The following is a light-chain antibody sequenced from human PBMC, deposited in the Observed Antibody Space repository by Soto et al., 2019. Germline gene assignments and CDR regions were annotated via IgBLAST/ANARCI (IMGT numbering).Light chain of an antibody. Sequence: EIVLTQSPGTLSLSPGERATLSCRASQSVSSNYLAWYQQIPGQAPRLLMYGASSRAAGIPERFTGSGSGTDFTLTISRLEPEDSAVYYCQQYAGSPPKYTFGQGTKVDIK. CDR2: GAS. CDR3: QQYAGSPPKYT. V-gene: IGKV3-20*01. J-gene: IGKJ2*01. CDR1: QSVSSNY.